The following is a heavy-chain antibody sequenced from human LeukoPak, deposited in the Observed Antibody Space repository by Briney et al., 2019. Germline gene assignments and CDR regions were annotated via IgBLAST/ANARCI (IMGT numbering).Heavy chain of an antibody. J-gene: IGHJ4*02. CDR1: GDTFISYG. V-gene: IGHV1-18*01. D-gene: IGHD6-19*01. CDR3: ARAEAGPIDY. CDR2: ISAYNGNT. Sequence: GASVKVSCKASGDTFISYGISWGRQGPGQGLEWMGWISAYNGNTNYAQKLQGRVTMTTDTSTSTAYMELRSLRSDDTAVNYCARAEAGPIDYWGQGTLVTVSS.